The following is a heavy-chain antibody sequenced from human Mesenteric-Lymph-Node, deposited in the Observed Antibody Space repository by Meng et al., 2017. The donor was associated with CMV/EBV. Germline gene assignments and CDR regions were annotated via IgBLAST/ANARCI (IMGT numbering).Heavy chain of an antibody. J-gene: IGHJ4*02. V-gene: IGHV4-61*01. D-gene: IGHD1/OR15-1a*01. CDR1: GGSVTSGSYY. CDR3: TRGVRTTTIDF. Sequence: SETLSLTCTVSGGSVTSGSYYWSWIRQPPGKGLEWIGYVFYTGSANNNPSLKSRVTISVDTSKNQFSLKLNSVTAADTAVYYCTRGVRTTTIDFWGRGTLVTVSS. CDR2: VFYTGSA.